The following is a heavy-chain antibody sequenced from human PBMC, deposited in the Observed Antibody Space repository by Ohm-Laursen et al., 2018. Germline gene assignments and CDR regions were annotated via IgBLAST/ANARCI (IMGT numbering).Heavy chain of an antibody. D-gene: IGHD5-18*01. CDR3: ARDLPQEYSYGYLFDY. Sequence: SSVKVSCKASGYTSYGFSWVRQAPGQGLEWMGWISAYNGNTNYAQKLQGRVTMTTDTSTSTAYMELRSLRSDDTAVYYCARDLPQEYSYGYLFDYWGQGTLVTVSS. CDR1: GYTSYG. V-gene: IGHV1-18*01. J-gene: IGHJ4*02. CDR2: ISAYNGNT.